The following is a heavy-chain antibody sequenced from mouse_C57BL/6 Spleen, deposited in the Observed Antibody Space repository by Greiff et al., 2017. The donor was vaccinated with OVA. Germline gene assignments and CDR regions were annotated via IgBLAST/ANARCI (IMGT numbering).Heavy chain of an antibody. CDR2: INYDGSST. V-gene: IGHV5-16*01. Sequence: EVQLVESEGGLVQPGSSMKLSCTASGFTFSDYYMAWVRQVPEKGLEWVANINYDGSSTYYLDSLKSRFIISRDNAKNILYLQMSSLKSEDTATYYCARGPPIYYDKGFDYWGQGTTLTVSS. CDR3: ARGPPIYYDKGFDY. D-gene: IGHD2-4*01. CDR1: GFTFSDYY. J-gene: IGHJ2*01.